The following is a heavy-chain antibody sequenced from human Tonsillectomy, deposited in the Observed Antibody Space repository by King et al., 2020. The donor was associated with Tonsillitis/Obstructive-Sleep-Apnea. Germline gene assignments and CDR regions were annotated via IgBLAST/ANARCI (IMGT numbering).Heavy chain of an antibody. Sequence: VQLQQWGGGLLKPSETLSLTCAVYGGSFSGYYWSWIRQPPGKGLEWIGEINHSGNNYYNRSLKSRVTISVNTSKNQFSQKLSCGTAADTAVYYCSLDTLTVTASRIDYWGQGPLVTVSS. D-gene: IGHD3-10*01. CDR1: GGSFSGYY. CDR2: INHSGNN. CDR3: SLDTLTVTASRIDY. J-gene: IGHJ4*02. V-gene: IGHV4-34*01.